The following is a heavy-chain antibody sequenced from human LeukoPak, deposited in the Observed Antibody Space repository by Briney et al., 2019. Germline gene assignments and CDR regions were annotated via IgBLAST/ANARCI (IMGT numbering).Heavy chain of an antibody. J-gene: IGHJ4*02. CDR2: IYYSGST. CDR1: GGSINSSIYY. D-gene: IGHD6-19*01. CDR3: ARNYFRGYSSGWHFDY. V-gene: IGHV4-39*01. Sequence: SETLSLPCTVSGGSINSSIYYWGWIRQPPGKGLEWIGSIYYSGSTYYNPSLKSRVTISVDTSKNQFSLKLSSVTAADTAVYYCARNYFRGYSSGWHFDYWGQGTLVTVSS.